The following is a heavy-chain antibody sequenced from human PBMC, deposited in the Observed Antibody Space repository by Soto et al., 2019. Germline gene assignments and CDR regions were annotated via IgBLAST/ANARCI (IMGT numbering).Heavy chain of an antibody. CDR1: GFTFSTYS. Sequence: SLRLSCAASGFTFSTYSMNWVRQAPGKGLEWVSYISSRSSTIYYADSVKGRFTISRDNAKHSLYLQMNSLRAEDTAVYYCAREWGSDFDYWGQGTLVTVSS. D-gene: IGHD3-16*01. J-gene: IGHJ4*02. CDR3: AREWGSDFDY. V-gene: IGHV3-48*01. CDR2: ISSRSSTI.